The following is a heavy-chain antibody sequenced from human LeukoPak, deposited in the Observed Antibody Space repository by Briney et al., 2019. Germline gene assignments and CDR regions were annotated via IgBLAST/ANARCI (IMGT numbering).Heavy chain of an antibody. V-gene: IGHV3-30-3*01. CDR3: AREVYDSSGYYSH. D-gene: IGHD3-22*01. CDR1: GFTFSSYA. CDR2: ISYDGSNK. Sequence: PGRSLRLSCAASGFTFSSYAMHWVRQALGKGLEWVAVISYDGSNKYYADSVKGRFTISRDNSKNTLYLQMNSLRAEDTAVYYCAREVYDSSGYYSHWGQGTLVTVSS. J-gene: IGHJ4*02.